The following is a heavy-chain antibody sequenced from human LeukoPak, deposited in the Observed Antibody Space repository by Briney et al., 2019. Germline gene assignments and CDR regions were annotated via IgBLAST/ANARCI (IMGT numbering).Heavy chain of an antibody. D-gene: IGHD2-8*01. CDR1: GGSFSGYY. CDR2: INHSGST. Sequence: SETLSLTCAVYGGSFSGYYWSWIRQPPGKGLEWIGEINHSGSTNYNPSLKSRVTISVDTSKNQCSLKLSSVTAADTAVYYCARKVYAASLDYWGQGTLVTVSP. J-gene: IGHJ4*02. V-gene: IGHV4-34*01. CDR3: ARKVYAASLDY.